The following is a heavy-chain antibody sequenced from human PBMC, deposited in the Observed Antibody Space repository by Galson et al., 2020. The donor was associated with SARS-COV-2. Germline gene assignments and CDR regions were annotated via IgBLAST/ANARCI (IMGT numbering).Heavy chain of an antibody. J-gene: IGHJ4*02. Sequence: SETLSLTCTVSGGSISSSPYYWGWIRQSPGKGLEWIGSFYYTGSTYYNPYLKSRVTISFDTSKNQFSLKLRSVTAADTAVYYCARDFSGAVAAAGYWGQGTLVTVSS. D-gene: IGHD6-19*01. CDR3: ARDFSGAVAAAGY. CDR2: FYYTGST. V-gene: IGHV4-39*07. CDR1: GGSISSSPYY.